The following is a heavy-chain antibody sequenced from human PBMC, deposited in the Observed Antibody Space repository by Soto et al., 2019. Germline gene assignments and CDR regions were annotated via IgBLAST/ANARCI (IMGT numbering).Heavy chain of an antibody. Sequence: EVQLVESGGGLVQPGGSLTLACAGSGFKFSSYEMNWVRQAPGKGLEWLSFILHSGDFIYYADSIKGRFTISRDNAKNLLYLHMNSLRVEDTAIYYCATRLSVSYGPLFDQWGQGTLVTVSS. J-gene: IGHJ4*02. D-gene: IGHD3-16*01. CDR3: ATRLSVSYGPLFDQ. CDR2: ILHSGDFI. V-gene: IGHV3-48*03. CDR1: GFKFSSYE.